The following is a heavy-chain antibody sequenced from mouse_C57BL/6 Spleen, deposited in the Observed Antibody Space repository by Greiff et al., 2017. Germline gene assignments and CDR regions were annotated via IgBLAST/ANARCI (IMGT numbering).Heavy chain of an antibody. V-gene: IGHV1-39*01. D-gene: IGHD1-1*01. CDR2: INPNYGTT. J-gene: IGHJ2*01. CDR3: AKDSYYYGREGGFDY. CDR1: GYSFTDYN. Sequence: VQLKESGPELVKPGASVKISCKASGYSFTDYNMNWVKQSNGKSLEWIGVINPNYGTTSYNQKFKGKATLTVDQSSSTAYMQLNSLTSEDSAVYYCAKDSYYYGREGGFDYWGQGTTLTVSS.